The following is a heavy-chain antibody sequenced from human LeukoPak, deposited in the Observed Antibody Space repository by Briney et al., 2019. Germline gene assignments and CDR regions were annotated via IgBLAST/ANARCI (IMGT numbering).Heavy chain of an antibody. J-gene: IGHJ4*02. D-gene: IGHD6-13*01. Sequence: GGSLRLSCAASGFTFDDYGMSWVRQAPGKGLEWVCGINWNGGSTGYADSVKGRFTISRDNAKNSLYLQMNSLRAEDTALYYCARDRPGRSAAGTGLGYWGQGTLVTVSS. V-gene: IGHV3-20*04. CDR1: GFTFDDYG. CDR3: ARDRPGRSAAGTGLGY. CDR2: INWNGGST.